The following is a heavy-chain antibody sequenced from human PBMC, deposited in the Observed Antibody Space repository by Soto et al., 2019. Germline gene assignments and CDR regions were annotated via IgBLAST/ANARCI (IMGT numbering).Heavy chain of an antibody. CDR2: IYPGDSEA. CDR3: ARLGFPGAIYFDS. V-gene: IGHV5-51*01. CDR1: GYNFTTFW. J-gene: IGHJ4*02. Sequence: GESLKISCKGSGYNFTTFWIGWVRQVPGKGLEWMGIIYPGDSEAKYSPDFEGQVTISADRSTNTAYLQWRSLRASDTAMYYCARLGFPGAIYFDSWGLGTLVTVSS.